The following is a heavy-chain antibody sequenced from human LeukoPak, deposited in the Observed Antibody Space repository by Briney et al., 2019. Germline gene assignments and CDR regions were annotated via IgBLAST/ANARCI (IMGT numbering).Heavy chain of an antibody. CDR3: AKDSNDAFWKSFDF. D-gene: IGHD3-3*01. V-gene: IGHV3-9*01. CDR1: GFTFDDYA. Sequence: PGRSLRLSCAASGFTFDDYAMHGGRQAPGKGREGGSGTSWNSGTIGYAGAGKVRFTIYRYNGTNSLYLKMNSLKAEDTALYYCAKDSNDAFWKSFDFWGQGTLVTVSS. J-gene: IGHJ4*02. CDR2: TSWNSGTI.